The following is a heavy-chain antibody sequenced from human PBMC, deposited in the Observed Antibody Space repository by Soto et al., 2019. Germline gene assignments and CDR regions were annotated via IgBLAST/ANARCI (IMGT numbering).Heavy chain of an antibody. CDR2: IYWDDDK. J-gene: IGHJ4*02. V-gene: IGHV2-5*08. D-gene: IGHD4-17*01. CDR3: AHAGDYDLLTFDH. CDR1: GCSLSTYHKG. Sequence: PAQTLTLSCAWCGCSLSTYHKGRAWSREPPGKALEWLALIYWDDDKRYSPSLKDRLAISKDTSSSQVVLTITNIDPGDSATYFCAHAGDYDLLTFDHWGPGTLVTVSS.